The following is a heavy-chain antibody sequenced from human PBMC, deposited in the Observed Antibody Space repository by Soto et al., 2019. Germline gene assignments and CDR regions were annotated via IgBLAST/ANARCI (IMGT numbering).Heavy chain of an antibody. CDR2: VRSKANNYAT. Sequence: EVQLVESGGGLVQPGGSLKLSCAASGFTFSGSAMPWVRQASGKGLEWVGRVRSKANNYATSYAASVKGRFTISRDDSKDTAYLQMNSMKNEDTAVYFCTGLRHFDWYETNWGQGALVTVSS. D-gene: IGHD3-9*01. CDR1: GFTFSGSA. CDR3: TGLRHFDWYETN. V-gene: IGHV3-73*02. J-gene: IGHJ4*02.